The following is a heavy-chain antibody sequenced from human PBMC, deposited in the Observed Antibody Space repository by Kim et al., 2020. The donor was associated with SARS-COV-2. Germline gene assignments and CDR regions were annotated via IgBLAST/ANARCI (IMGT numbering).Heavy chain of an antibody. CDR3: TRALVPYNCSGGSCYSIDYYYYGMDV. CDR1: GFTFGDYA. Sequence: GGSLRLSCTASGFTFGDYAMSWFRQAPGKGLEWVGFIRSKAYGGTTEYAASVKGRFTISRDDSKSIAYLQMNSLKTEDTAVYYCTRALVPYNCSGGSCYSIDYYYYGMDVWGQGTTVTVSS. D-gene: IGHD2-15*01. J-gene: IGHJ6*02. CDR2: IRSKAYGGTT. V-gene: IGHV3-49*03.